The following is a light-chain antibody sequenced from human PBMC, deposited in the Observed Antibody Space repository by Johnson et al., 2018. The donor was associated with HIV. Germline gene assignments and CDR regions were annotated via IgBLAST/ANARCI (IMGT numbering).Light chain of an antibody. CDR1: SSNIGNNY. J-gene: IGLJ1*01. Sequence: QSVLTQPPSVSAAPGQKVTISCSGSSSNIGNNYVSWYQQLPGTAPKLLIYDNNKRPSGIPDRFPGSKSGTSATLGITGLKTGDEADYYCGTWDSSLSTYVFGSGTKVTVL. CDR2: DNN. CDR3: GTWDSSLSTYV. V-gene: IGLV1-51*01.